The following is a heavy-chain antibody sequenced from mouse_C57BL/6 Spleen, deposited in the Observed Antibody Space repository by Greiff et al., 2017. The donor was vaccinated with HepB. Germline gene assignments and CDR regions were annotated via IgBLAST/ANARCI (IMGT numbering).Heavy chain of an antibody. D-gene: IGHD4-1*01. CDR3: ARRSPNWAWFAY. Sequence: QVQLQQPGAELVRPGSSVKLSCKASGYTFTSYWMDWVKQRPGQGLEWIGNIYPSDSETHYNQKFKDKATLTVDKSSSTAYMQLSSLTSEDSAVYYCARRSPNWAWFAYWGQGTLVTVSA. J-gene: IGHJ3*01. V-gene: IGHV1-61*01. CDR2: IYPSDSET. CDR1: GYTFTSYW.